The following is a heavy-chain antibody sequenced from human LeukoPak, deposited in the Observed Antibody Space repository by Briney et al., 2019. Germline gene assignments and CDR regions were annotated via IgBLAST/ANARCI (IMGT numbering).Heavy chain of an antibody. J-gene: IGHJ5*02. CDR1: GGSISSSSYY. D-gene: IGHD3-10*01. V-gene: IGHV4-39*01. CDR2: IYYSGST. CDR3: ARQKYYYGSGSYFGINWFDP. Sequence: SETLSLTCTVSGGSISSSSYYWGWIRQPPGKGLEWIGSIYYSGSTYCNPSLKSRVTISVGTSKNQFSLKLSSVTAADTAVYYCARQKYYYGSGSYFGINWFDPWGQGTLVTVSS.